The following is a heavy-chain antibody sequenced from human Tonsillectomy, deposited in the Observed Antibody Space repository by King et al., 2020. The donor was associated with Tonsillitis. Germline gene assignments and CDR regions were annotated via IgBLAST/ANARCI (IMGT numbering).Heavy chain of an antibody. D-gene: IGHD2-15*01. CDR3: ASRAAKYYYYGMDV. V-gene: IGHV1-69*01. J-gene: IGHJ6*02. CDR2: IIPIFGTT. CDR1: GGTFSSYA. Sequence: QLVQSGAEVKKPGSSVKVSCKASGGTFSSYAISWVRQAPGQGLEWMGGIIPIFGTTNYAQKFQGRVTITADESTSTAYMELCSLRSEDTAVYYCASRAAKYYYYGMDVWGQGTTVTVSS.